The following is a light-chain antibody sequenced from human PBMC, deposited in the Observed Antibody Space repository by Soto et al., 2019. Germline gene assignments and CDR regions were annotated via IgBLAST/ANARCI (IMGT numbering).Light chain of an antibody. CDR2: SAS. CDR3: QQRHMWPIT. Sequence: DIMMTQSPPTLSVSPGERVTLSSMASQSVSSSLAWYQQKPGQAPRLLIYSASTRATGIPPRFSGSGSGTDFTLTISSLEPEDSAVYYCQQRHMWPITFGQGTRLEIK. V-gene: IGKV3D-15*01. CDR1: QSVSSS. J-gene: IGKJ5*01.